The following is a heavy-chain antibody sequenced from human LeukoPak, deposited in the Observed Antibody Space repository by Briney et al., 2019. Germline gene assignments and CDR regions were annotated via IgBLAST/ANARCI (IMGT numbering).Heavy chain of an antibody. CDR3: ARHGSTSSDDYFQH. CDR1: GGSMSSYY. J-gene: IGHJ1*01. CDR2: IYYSGTT. V-gene: IGHV4-59*08. Sequence: PSETLSLTCTVSGGSMSSYYWSWIRQPPGKGLEWIGYIYYSGTTNYNPSLKSRVTMSVDTSMNQFSLKMSSVTAADMAVYYCARHGSTSSDDYFQHWGQGTLVTVSS. D-gene: IGHD2/OR15-2a*01.